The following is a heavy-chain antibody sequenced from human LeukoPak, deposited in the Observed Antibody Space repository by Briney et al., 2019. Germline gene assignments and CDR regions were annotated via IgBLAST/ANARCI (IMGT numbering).Heavy chain of an antibody. CDR2: INHSGST. J-gene: IGHJ6*03. CDR1: GGSLSGYN. V-gene: IGHV4-34*01. Sequence: PSETLSLTCAVYGGSLSGYNWSWIRQPPGKGLEWIGEINHSGSTNYNPSLKSRVTISVDTSKNQFSLKLSSVTAADTAVYYCARHEWLRAAAMGGYYYYYMDVWGKGTTVTISS. CDR3: ARHEWLRAAAMGGYYYYYMDV. D-gene: IGHD2-2*01.